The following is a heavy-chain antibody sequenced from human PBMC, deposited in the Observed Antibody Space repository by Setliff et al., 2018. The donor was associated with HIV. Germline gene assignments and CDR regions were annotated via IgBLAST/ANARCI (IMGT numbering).Heavy chain of an antibody. CDR2: IYHSGST. V-gene: IGHV4-31*03. Sequence: SETLSLTCTVSGGSITSGGYYWSWIRQHPGTGLEWIGYIYHSGSTYYNPSLKSRSTISIDTSKNQFSLRLDSVTAADTAIYYCATKPRPIVVVPAATYWYFDLWGRGTLVTVPS. CDR3: ATKPRPIVVVPAATYWYFDL. CDR1: GGSITSGGYY. D-gene: IGHD2-2*01. J-gene: IGHJ2*01.